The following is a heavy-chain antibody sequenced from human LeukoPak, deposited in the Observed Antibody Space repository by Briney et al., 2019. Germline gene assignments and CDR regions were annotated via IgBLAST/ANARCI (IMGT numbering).Heavy chain of an antibody. CDR2: ISSSGST. CDR3: ARGPYSYDSSGAFDI. J-gene: IGHJ3*02. CDR1: GGSIGSHY. D-gene: IGHD3-22*01. V-gene: IGHV4-4*08. Sequence: LETLSLTCTVSGGSIGSHYWTWIRQTPGKGLEWIGRISSSGSTNYNPSLKSRVTISVDTSKNQFSLKLSSVTAADTAVYFCARGPYSYDSSGAFDIWGQGTMVTVSS.